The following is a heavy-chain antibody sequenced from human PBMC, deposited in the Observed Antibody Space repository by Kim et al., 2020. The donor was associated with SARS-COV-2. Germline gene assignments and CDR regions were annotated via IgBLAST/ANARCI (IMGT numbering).Heavy chain of an antibody. CDR2: LNQDGSDK. V-gene: IGHV3-7*01. CDR1: GFTFSDYW. CDR3: ARYQRRHDY. J-gene: IGHJ4*02. D-gene: IGHD6-25*01. Sequence: GGSLRLSCAASGFTFSDYWMSWVRQAPGKGLEWVATLNQDGSDKFYGDSVKGRFTISRDNAKNSLYLQMNSLRVDDTAVYYCARYQRRHDYWGQGTLVTVSS.